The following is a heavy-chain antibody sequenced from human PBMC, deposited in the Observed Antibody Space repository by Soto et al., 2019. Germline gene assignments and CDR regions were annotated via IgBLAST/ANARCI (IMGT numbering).Heavy chain of an antibody. V-gene: IGHV3-53*01. J-gene: IGHJ4*02. D-gene: IGHD2-21*01. CDR1: GFTVSSNY. CDR2: IYSGGIT. Sequence: GGSLRLSCAASGFTVSSNYMSWVRQAPGKGLEWVSVIYSGGITYYADSVKVRFTISSDNSKNTLYLQMNSLRAEDTAVYYSARSRLRLIAYLVYWGQGTLVTVSS. CDR3: ARSRLRLIAYLVY.